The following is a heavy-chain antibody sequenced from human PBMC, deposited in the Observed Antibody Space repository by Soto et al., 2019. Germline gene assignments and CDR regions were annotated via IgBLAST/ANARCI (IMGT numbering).Heavy chain of an antibody. D-gene: IGHD2-21*01. Sequence: SQTLSLTCAISGDSVSSNSAAWNWIRQSPSRGLEWLGRTYYSSKWYNDYAVSVKSLITINPDTSKNQFSLQLNSVTPEDMSVYYCARVDCGGWYFDLWGRGTLVTVSS. CDR2: TYYSSKWYN. V-gene: IGHV6-1*01. CDR3: ARVDCGGWYFDL. J-gene: IGHJ2*01. CDR1: GDSVSSNSAA.